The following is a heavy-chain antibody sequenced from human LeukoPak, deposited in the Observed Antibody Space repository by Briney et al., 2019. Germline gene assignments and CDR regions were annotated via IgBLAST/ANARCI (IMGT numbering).Heavy chain of an antibody. V-gene: IGHV4-59*11. J-gene: IGHJ4*02. CDR3: ARRSGVLDSRDSRYYFDH. Sequence: SETLSLTCIVSGGSISSHCWSWIRQTPGKGLEYIGYIYYSGSTDYNPSLKSRVTISLDTSKNQFSLNLSSVTAADTAVYYCARRSGVLDSRDSRYYFDHWGQGTLVTVSS. D-gene: IGHD3-22*01. CDR1: GGSISSHC. CDR2: IYYSGST.